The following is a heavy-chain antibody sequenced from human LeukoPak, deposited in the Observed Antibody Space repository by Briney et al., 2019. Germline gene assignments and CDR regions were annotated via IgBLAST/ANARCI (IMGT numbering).Heavy chain of an antibody. CDR1: GGTFSSYA. Sequence: SVKVSCKASGGTFSSYAIGWVRQAPGQGLEWMGRIIPILGIANYAQKFQGRVTITADKSTSTAYMGLSSLRSEDTAVYYCARVVPAAMGGHWFDPWGQGTLVTVSS. CDR3: ARVVPAAMGGHWFDP. D-gene: IGHD2-2*01. V-gene: IGHV1-69*04. CDR2: IIPILGIA. J-gene: IGHJ5*02.